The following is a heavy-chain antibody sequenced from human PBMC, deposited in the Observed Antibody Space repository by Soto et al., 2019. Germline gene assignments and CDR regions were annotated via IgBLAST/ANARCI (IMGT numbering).Heavy chain of an antibody. CDR3: ARGLGGTGRVEYYGMDV. D-gene: IGHD2-8*02. V-gene: IGHV4-34*01. CDR2: INHSGST. CDR1: GGYFSGYY. Sequence: SETLSLTCAVYGGYFSGYYLSWIRRPPGKGLEWIGEINHSGSTNYNPSLKSRVTISVDTSKNQFSLKLSSVTAADTAVYYCARGLGGTGRVEYYGMDVWGQGTTVTVSS. J-gene: IGHJ6*02.